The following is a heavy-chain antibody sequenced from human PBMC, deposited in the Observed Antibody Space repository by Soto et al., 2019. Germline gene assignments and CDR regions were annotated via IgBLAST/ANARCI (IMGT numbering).Heavy chain of an antibody. V-gene: IGHV3-74*01. D-gene: IGHD3-10*01. CDR3: GRDLGGVGSY. CDR2: LNKDGSRT. CDR1: GFTFSNYW. Sequence: GGSLRLSCAASGFTFSNYWFHWVRQAPGKGLVWVSRLNKDGSRTDYADSVKGRFTIFRDNARNTLYLQINSLRAEDTAVYYCGRDLGGVGSYWGQGTLVTVSS. J-gene: IGHJ1*01.